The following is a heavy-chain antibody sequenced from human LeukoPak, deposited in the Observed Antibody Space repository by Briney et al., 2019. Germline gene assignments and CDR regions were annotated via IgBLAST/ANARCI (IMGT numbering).Heavy chain of an antibody. CDR3: ARSELRYFDWLPHDAFDI. J-gene: IGHJ3*02. CDR1: GYTFTSYG. D-gene: IGHD3-9*01. V-gene: IGHV1-18*01. Sequence: GASVKVSCKASGYTFTSYGISWVRQAPGQGLEWMGWISAYNGNTNYAQKLQGRVTMTTDTSTSTAYMELRSLRSDDTAVYYCARSELRYFDWLPHDAFDIRGQGTMVTVSS. CDR2: ISAYNGNT.